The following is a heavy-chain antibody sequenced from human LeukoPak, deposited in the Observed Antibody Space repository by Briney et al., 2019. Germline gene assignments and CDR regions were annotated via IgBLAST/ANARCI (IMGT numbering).Heavy chain of an antibody. Sequence: SETLSLTCAVSGGSISSGGYSWSWIRQPPGKGLEWIGYIYYSVNTYYSPSLKSRVTISVDTSKNQFSLKLSSVTAADTAVYYCARDGGVAPHNWFDPWGQGTLVTVSS. D-gene: IGHD2-8*02. V-gene: IGHV4-30-4*07. CDR2: IYYSVNT. CDR1: GGSISSGGYS. J-gene: IGHJ5*02. CDR3: ARDGGVAPHNWFDP.